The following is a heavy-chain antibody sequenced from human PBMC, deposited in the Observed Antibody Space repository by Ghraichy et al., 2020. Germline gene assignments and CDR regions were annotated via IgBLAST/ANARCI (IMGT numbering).Heavy chain of an antibody. V-gene: IGHV4-39*01. CDR2: ISYSGNT. CDR3: ARRHNWNARAFDI. Sequence: SETLSLTCTVSGDSVSSSSYYWAWIRQPPGKGPEWIGTISYSGNTYYNPSLTSRVTISVDTSTNQFSLMLSSMTAADTAVYYCARRHNWNARAFDIWGQGTMVTVS. CDR1: GDSVSSSSYY. D-gene: IGHD1-20*01. J-gene: IGHJ3*02.